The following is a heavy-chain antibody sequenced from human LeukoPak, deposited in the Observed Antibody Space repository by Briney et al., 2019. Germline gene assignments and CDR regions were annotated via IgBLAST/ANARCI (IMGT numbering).Heavy chain of an antibody. Sequence: VASVKVSCKASGYTFTSYGINWVRQAPGQGLEWMGWISAYNGNTNYAQKLQGRVTMTTDTSTSTAYMELRSLRSDDTAVYYCARDLDSSGSGTADYWGQGTLVTVSS. V-gene: IGHV1-18*01. CDR3: ARDLDSSGSGTADY. D-gene: IGHD6-19*01. J-gene: IGHJ4*02. CDR2: ISAYNGNT. CDR1: GYTFTSYG.